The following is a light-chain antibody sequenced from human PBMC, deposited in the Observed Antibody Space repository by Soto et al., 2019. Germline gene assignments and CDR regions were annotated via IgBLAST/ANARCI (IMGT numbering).Light chain of an antibody. CDR2: GSS. J-gene: IGLJ3*02. CDR3: AAWDGTLSGWM. Sequence: QSVLTQPPSASGTPGQRVTISCSGGSSNIGTNYVYWYQQFTGMAPKLLIDGSSQRPSGVPDRFSGFKSGTSASLAIGGLRSDDEADYYCAAWDGTLSGWMFGGGTKVTVL. CDR1: SSNIGTNY. V-gene: IGLV1-47*02.